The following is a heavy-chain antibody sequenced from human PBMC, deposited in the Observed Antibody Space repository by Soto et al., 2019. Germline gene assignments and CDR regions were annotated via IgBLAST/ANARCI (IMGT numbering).Heavy chain of an antibody. D-gene: IGHD3-3*01. J-gene: IGHJ5*02. CDR2: IYYSGST. CDR3: ARVKYYDFWSGPSGWFDP. CDR1: GGSISSGGYY. V-gene: IGHV4-31*03. Sequence: QVQLRESGPGLVKPSQTLSLTCTVSGGSISSGGYYWSWIRQHPGKGLEWIGYIYYSGSTYYNPSLKSRVTISVDTSKNQFSLKLSSVTAADTAVYYCARVKYYDFWSGPSGWFDPWGQGTLVTVSS.